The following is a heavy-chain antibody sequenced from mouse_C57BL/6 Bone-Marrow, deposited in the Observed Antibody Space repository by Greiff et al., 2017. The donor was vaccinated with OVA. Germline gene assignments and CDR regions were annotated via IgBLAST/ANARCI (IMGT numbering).Heavy chain of an antibody. CDR1: GYAFSSSW. CDR2: IYPGDGDT. D-gene: IGHD1-1*01. CDR3: ARGITTVVDYYAMDY. Sequence: VKLVESGPELVKPGASVKISCKASGYAFSSSWMNWVKQRPGKGLEWIGRIYPGDGDTNYNGKFKGKATLTADKSSSTAYMQLSSLTSEDSAVYFCARGITTVVDYYAMDYWGQGTSVTVSS. J-gene: IGHJ4*01. V-gene: IGHV1-82*01.